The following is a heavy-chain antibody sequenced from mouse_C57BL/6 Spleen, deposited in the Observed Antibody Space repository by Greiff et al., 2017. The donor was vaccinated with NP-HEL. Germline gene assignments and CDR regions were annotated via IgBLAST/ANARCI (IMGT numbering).Heavy chain of an antibody. Sequence: DVMLVESGGGLVKPGGSLKLSCAASGFTFSSYAMSWVRQTPEKRLEWVATISDGGSYTYYPDNVKGRFTISRDNAKNNLYLQMSHLKSEDTAMYYCAREGDGYLYAMDYWGQGTSVTVSS. J-gene: IGHJ4*01. CDR1: GFTFSSYA. CDR3: AREGDGYLYAMDY. CDR2: ISDGGSYT. D-gene: IGHD2-3*01. V-gene: IGHV5-4*01.